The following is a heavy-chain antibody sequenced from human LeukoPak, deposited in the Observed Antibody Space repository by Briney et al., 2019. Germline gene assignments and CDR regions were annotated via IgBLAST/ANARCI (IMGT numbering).Heavy chain of an antibody. CDR1: GYTFTGYY. V-gene: IGHV1-2*04. J-gene: IGHJ6*02. D-gene: IGHD3-3*01. CDR3: AREEYDFWSGYPAYGMDV. Sequence: ASVKVSCKASGYTFTGYYMHWVRQAPGQGLEWMGWINANSGGTNYAQKFQGWVTMTRDTSISTAYVELSRLRSDDTAVYYCAREEYDFWSGYPAYGMDVWGQGTTVTVSS. CDR2: INANSGGT.